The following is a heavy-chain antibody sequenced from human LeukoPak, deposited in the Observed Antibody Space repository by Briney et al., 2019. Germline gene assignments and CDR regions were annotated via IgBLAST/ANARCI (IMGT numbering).Heavy chain of an antibody. Sequence: ASVKVSCKASGGTFSSYAISWVRQAPGQGLEWMGGIIPIFGTANYAQKFQGRVTITADKSTSTAYMELSSLRSEDTAVYYCARVERGCSSTSCYGYYYYYMDVWGKGTTVTVSS. CDR2: IIPIFGTA. CDR1: GGTFSSYA. J-gene: IGHJ6*03. D-gene: IGHD2-2*01. CDR3: ARVERGCSSTSCYGYYYYYMDV. V-gene: IGHV1-69*06.